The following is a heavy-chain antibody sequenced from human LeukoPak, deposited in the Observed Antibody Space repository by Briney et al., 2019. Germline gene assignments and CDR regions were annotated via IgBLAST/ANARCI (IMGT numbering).Heavy chain of an antibody. CDR2: IYYSGST. D-gene: IGHD2-2*01. Sequence: SETLSLTCTVSGGSISSYYWSWLRQPPGKGLEWIGYIYYSGSTNYNPSLKSRVTISVDTSKNQFSLKLSSVTAADTAVYYCARARINCSSTSCYSTPLYYYCYMDVWGKGTTVTVSS. CDR3: ARARINCSSTSCYSTPLYYYCYMDV. J-gene: IGHJ6*03. V-gene: IGHV4-59*01. CDR1: GGSISSYY.